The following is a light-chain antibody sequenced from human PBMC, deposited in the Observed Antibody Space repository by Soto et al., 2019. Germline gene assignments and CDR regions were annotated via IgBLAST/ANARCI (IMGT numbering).Light chain of an antibody. V-gene: IGLV1-40*01. CDR3: QPYDSRLSGSHVV. J-gene: IGLJ2*01. CDR1: SSNIGAGYD. Sequence: QSVLTQPPSVSGAPGQRVTISCTGSSSNIGAGYDVHWYQQLPGTAPKLLIYGNSNRPSGVPDRFSGSKSGTSASLAITGLQAADDADYYCQPYDSRLSGSHVVFGGGTKLTVL. CDR2: GNS.